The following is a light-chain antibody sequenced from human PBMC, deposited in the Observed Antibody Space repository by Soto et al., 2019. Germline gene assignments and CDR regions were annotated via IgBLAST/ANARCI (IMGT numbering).Light chain of an antibody. CDR2: GNR. J-gene: IGLJ2*01. V-gene: IGLV1-40*01. Sequence: QSVLTQPPSVSGAPGQRVTISCTGSSSNIGGGYDVHWYRQVPGTAPKLLIYGNRYRPSGVPDRVSGSKSGFSASLAITGVQAEDEAIHYCQSYDRSLSASVFGGGTKLTVL. CDR3: QSYDRSLSASV. CDR1: SSNIGGGYD.